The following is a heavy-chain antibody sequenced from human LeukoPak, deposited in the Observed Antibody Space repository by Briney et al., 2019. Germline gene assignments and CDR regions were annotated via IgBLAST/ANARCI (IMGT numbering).Heavy chain of an antibody. CDR2: IYHSGST. V-gene: IGHV4-38-2*02. CDR3: ARDIVVVPAAIDYFDY. J-gene: IGHJ4*02. CDR1: GYSISSGYY. Sequence: SETLSLTCTVSGYSISSGYYWGWIRQPPAKGLEWIGSIYHSGSTYYNPSLKSQVTISVDTSKNQFSLKLSSVTAADTAVYYCARDIVVVPAAIDYFDYWGQGTLVTVSS. D-gene: IGHD2-2*02.